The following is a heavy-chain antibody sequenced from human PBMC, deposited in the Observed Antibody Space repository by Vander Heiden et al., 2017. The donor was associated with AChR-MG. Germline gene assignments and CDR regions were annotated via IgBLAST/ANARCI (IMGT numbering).Heavy chain of an antibody. V-gene: IGHV3-7*01. CDR1: GFTFSSYW. J-gene: IGHJ6*02. Sequence: EVQLVESGGGLVQPGGSLRLSCAASGFTFSSYWMSWVRQDRGKGVEWVANIKQDGSEKYYVDSVKGRFTISRDNAKNSLYLQMNSLRAEDTAVYYCATLYYYGSGRGKYYYYGMDVWGHGTTVTVSS. CDR2: IKQDGSEK. CDR3: ATLYYYGSGRGKYYYYGMDV. D-gene: IGHD3-10*01.